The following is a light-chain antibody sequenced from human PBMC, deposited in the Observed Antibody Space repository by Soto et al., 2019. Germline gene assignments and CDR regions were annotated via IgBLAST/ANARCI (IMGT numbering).Light chain of an antibody. V-gene: IGLV4-69*01. Sequence: QPVLTQPPSASASLGASVKLTCTLRSGHSDYAIAWHQQQPEKGPRYLMKVNTDGSHSKGDGIPDRFSGSSSGAERYLTISSLQSDDEADYYCQTWGTGIVVFGGGTKVTVL. CDR2: VNTDGSH. CDR1: SGHSDYA. J-gene: IGLJ2*01. CDR3: QTWGTGIVV.